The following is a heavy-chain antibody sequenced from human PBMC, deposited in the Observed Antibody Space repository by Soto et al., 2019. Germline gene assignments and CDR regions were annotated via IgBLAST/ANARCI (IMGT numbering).Heavy chain of an antibody. CDR2: INHSGST. V-gene: IGHV4-34*01. Sequence: TSETLSLTCAVYGGSFSGYYWSWIRQPPGKGLEWIGEINHSGSTNYNPSLKSRVTISVDTSKNQFSLKLSSVTAADTAVYYCARGLVLRFLEWFSDAFDIWGQGTMVTVSS. J-gene: IGHJ3*02. CDR3: ARGLVLRFLEWFSDAFDI. CDR1: GGSFSGYY. D-gene: IGHD3-3*01.